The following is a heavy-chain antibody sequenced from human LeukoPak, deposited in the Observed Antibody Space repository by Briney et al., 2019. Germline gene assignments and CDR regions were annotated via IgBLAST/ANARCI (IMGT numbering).Heavy chain of an antibody. CDR2: MNPNSGNT. J-gene: IGHJ6*02. Sequence: ASVKVSCKASGYTFTSYDINWVRQATGQGLEWMGWMNPNSGNTGYAQKFQGRVTMTRNTSISTAYMELSSLRSVDTAVYYCARLFGSNYGMDVWGQGTTVTVSS. CDR3: ARLFGSNYGMDV. CDR1: GYTFTSYD. V-gene: IGHV1-8*01. D-gene: IGHD3-16*01.